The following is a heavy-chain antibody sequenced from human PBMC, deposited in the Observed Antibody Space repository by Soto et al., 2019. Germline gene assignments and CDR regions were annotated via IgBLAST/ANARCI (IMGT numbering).Heavy chain of an antibody. V-gene: IGHV4-30-4*01. CDR2: IFYSGST. J-gene: IGHJ4*02. D-gene: IGHD2-2*01. CDR3: ARASGYCSSTSCYPFDY. Sequence: QVQLQESGPGLVKPSQTLSLTCTVSGGSISSGDYYWSWIRQPPGKGLEWIGYIFYSGSTYYNPSLKSRVTISVDTSKNQFSLKLSSVTAADTAVYYCARASGYCSSTSCYPFDYWGQGTLVTVSS. CDR1: GGSISSGDYY.